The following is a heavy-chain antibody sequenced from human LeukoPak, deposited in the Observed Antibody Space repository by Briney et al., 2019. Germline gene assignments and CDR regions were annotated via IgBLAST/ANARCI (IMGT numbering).Heavy chain of an antibody. Sequence: SETLSLTCTVSSGSISSSSYYWGWIRQPPGKGLEWIGSIYYSGSTYYNPSLKSRVTISVDTSKNQFSLKLSSVTAADTAVYYCARDYYDSSGYYFLVSYGVDAFDIWGQGTMVTVSS. CDR3: ARDYYDSSGYYFLVSYGVDAFDI. D-gene: IGHD3-22*01. J-gene: IGHJ3*02. CDR1: SGSISSSSYY. V-gene: IGHV4-39*07. CDR2: IYYSGST.